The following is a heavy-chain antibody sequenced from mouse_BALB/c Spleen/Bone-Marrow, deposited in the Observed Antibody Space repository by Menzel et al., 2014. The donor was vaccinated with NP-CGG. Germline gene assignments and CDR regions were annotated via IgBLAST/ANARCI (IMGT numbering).Heavy chain of an antibody. J-gene: IGHJ3*01. V-gene: IGHV1S56*01. D-gene: IGHD2-4*01. CDR2: IYPGDFNT. CDR3: ARDDYAY. Sequence: VKLMESGPELVKPGASVRISCKASGYTFTSYYIHWVKQRPGQGLEWIGWIYPGDFNTKYNEKFKGKATLTADKSSSTAYMQLSSLTSEDSAVYFCARDDYAYWGQGTLVTVSA. CDR1: GYTFTSYY.